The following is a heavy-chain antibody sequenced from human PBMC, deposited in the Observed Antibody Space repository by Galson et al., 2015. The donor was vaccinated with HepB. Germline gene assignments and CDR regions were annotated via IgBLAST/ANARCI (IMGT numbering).Heavy chain of an antibody. D-gene: IGHD3-9*01. CDR2: ISYDGSNK. Sequence: SLRLSCAASGFTFSSYAMHWVRQAPGKGLEWVAVISYDGSNKYYADSVKGRFTISRDNSKNTLYLQMNSLRAEDTAVYYCARDPVSDIYFDWLLYFDYWGQGTLVTVSS. CDR1: GFTFSSYA. J-gene: IGHJ4*02. CDR3: ARDPVSDIYFDWLLYFDY. V-gene: IGHV3-30*04.